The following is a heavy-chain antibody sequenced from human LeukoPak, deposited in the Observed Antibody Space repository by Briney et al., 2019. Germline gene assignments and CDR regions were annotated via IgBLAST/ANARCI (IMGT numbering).Heavy chain of an antibody. V-gene: IGHV3-48*03. CDR2: IYSSGSTT. D-gene: IGHD4-17*01. CDR3: ARGAYGDYGRGY. CDR1: GFTFSSYE. Sequence: GGSLRLSCAASGFTFSSYELNWVRQAPGKGLEWVSYIYSSGSTTKYADSVKGRFTISRDNAKNSLHLQMSSLRVEDTAVYYCARGAYGDYGRGYWGQGTLVTVSS. J-gene: IGHJ4*02.